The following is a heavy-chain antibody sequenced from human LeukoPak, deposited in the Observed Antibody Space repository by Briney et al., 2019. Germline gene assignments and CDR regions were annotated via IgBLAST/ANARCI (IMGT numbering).Heavy chain of an antibody. V-gene: IGHV3-30-3*01. D-gene: IGHD2-21*02. Sequence: GGSLRLSCAASGSTFSSYAMHWVRQAPGKGLEWVAVISYDGSNKYYADSVKGRFTISRDNSKNTLYLQMNSLRAEDTAVYYCARTINPGYCGGDCYSFDYWGQGTLVTVSS. CDR1: GSTFSSYA. CDR2: ISYDGSNK. CDR3: ARTINPGYCGGDCYSFDY. J-gene: IGHJ4*02.